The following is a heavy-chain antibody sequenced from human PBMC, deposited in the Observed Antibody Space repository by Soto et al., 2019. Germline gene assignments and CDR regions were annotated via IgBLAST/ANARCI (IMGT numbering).Heavy chain of an antibody. CDR3: ARGDFWSGYYSDAFDI. Sequence: PSETLSLTCTVSGGSISSYYWSWIRQPPGKGLEWIGYIYYSGSTNYNPSLKSRVTISVDTSKNQFSLKLSSVTAADTAVYYCARGDFWSGYYSDAFDIWGQGTMVTVSS. D-gene: IGHD3-3*01. J-gene: IGHJ3*02. CDR2: IYYSGST. V-gene: IGHV4-59*01. CDR1: GGSISSYY.